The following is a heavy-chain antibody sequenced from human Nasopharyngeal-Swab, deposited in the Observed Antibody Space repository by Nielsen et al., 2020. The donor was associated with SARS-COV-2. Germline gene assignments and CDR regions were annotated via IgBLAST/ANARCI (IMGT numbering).Heavy chain of an antibody. V-gene: IGHV5-51*01. J-gene: IGHJ4*02. CDR3: ARGGGRTGYYFDS. CDR2: FYPGDSDT. D-gene: IGHD1-14*01. Sequence: GESLKISCQASGYSFTDYWIGWVRQMPGQGLEWMGIFYPGDSDTKYSPSFQGQVTISADRSLTTAYLQWTSLKTSDTAIYYCARGGGRTGYYFDSWGQGTPVTVFS. CDR1: GYSFTDYW.